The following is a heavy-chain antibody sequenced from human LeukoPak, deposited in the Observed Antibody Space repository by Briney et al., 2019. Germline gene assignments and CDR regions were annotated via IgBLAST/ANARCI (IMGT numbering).Heavy chain of an antibody. Sequence: SETLSLTCTVSGGSISSYYWSWIRQPPGKGLEWFGYIYYSGSTNYNPSLKSRVTISVDTSKNQFSLKLSSVTAADTAVYYCARGDIVATIPYYFDYWGQGTLVTVSS. V-gene: IGHV4-59*01. J-gene: IGHJ4*02. CDR2: IYYSGST. CDR1: GGSISSYY. CDR3: ARGDIVATIPYYFDY. D-gene: IGHD5-12*01.